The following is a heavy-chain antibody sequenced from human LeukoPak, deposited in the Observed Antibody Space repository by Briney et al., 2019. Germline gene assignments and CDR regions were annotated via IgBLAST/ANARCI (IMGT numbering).Heavy chain of an antibody. Sequence: PSGTLSLTCTVSGGSISSSSYYWGWIRQPPGKGLEWTGSIYYSGSTYYNPSLKSRVTISVDTSKNQFSLKLSSVTAADTAVYYCAREVGYCSSTSCALTTVTTNAFDIWGQGTMVTVSS. D-gene: IGHD2-2*01. CDR2: IYYSGST. J-gene: IGHJ3*02. CDR1: GGSISSSSYY. CDR3: AREVGYCSSTSCALTTVTTNAFDI. V-gene: IGHV4-39*02.